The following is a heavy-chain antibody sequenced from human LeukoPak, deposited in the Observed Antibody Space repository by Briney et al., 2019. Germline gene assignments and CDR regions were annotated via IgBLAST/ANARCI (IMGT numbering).Heavy chain of an antibody. CDR1: GGSFSGYY. CDR3: ARVGYYYDSSGYADY. CDR2: IYTSGST. J-gene: IGHJ4*02. Sequence: SETLSLTCAVYGGSFSGYYWSWIRQPAGKGLEWIGRIYTSGSTNYNPSLKSRVTMSVDTSKNQFSLKLSSVTAADTAVYYCARVGYYYDSSGYADYWGQGTLVTVSS. V-gene: IGHV4-59*10. D-gene: IGHD3-22*01.